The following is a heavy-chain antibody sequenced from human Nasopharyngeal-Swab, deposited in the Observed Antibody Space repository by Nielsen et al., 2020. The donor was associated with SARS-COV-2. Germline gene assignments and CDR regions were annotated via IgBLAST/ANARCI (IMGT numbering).Heavy chain of an antibody. Sequence: LSLTCAASGFTLSDSAIHWVRQASGEGLEWVARIRSKGNNYATAYSASVKGRFIIFRDDPTNTAYLQMNSLKTEDTAVYYCTRCGGGCYSGRDYWGQGTLVTVSS. J-gene: IGHJ4*02. CDR3: TRCGGGCYSGRDY. CDR1: GFTLSDSA. V-gene: IGHV3-73*01. D-gene: IGHD2-15*01. CDR2: IRSKGNNYAT.